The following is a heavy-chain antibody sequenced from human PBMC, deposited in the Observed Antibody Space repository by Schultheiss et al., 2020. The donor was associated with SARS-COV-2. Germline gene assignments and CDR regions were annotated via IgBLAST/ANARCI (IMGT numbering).Heavy chain of an antibody. CDR1: EFSLSTSGVG. J-gene: IGHJ5*02. CDR2: IDWDDDK. CDR3: ARPRSVYGSNWFDP. D-gene: IGHD5-24*01. V-gene: IGHV2-70*12. Sequence: SGPTLVKPTQTLTLTCTFSEFSLSTSGVGVGWIRQPPGKALEWLALIDWDDDKYYTTSLKSRLTISKDTSKSQVVLTMTNMDPVDTATYYCARPRSVYGSNWFDPWGQGTLVTVSS.